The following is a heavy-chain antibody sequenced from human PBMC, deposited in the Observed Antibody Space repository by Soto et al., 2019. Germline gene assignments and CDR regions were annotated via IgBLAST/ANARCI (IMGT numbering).Heavy chain of an antibody. CDR3: ARAYCDSSGFAAFDY. V-gene: IGHV3-21*01. D-gene: IGHD3-22*01. J-gene: IGHJ4*02. CDR2: ISASSSHI. Sequence: EVQLVESGGGLVKPGGSLRLSCAASGFTFTSYSMNWVRQAPGKGLEWVSSISASSSHIYYADSVKGRFTISRDNAKNSLYLQMNSLRAEDTAVYYCARAYCDSSGFAAFDYWGQGTLVTVSS. CDR1: GFTFTSYS.